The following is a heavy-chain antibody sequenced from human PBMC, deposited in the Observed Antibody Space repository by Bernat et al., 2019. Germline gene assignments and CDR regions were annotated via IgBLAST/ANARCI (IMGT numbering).Heavy chain of an antibody. J-gene: IGHJ6*02. CDR1: GFTFDDYG. CDR2: INWNGGST. V-gene: IGHV3-20*04. CDR3: ARGRSSWNYYYYYGMDV. D-gene: IGHD6-13*01. Sequence: EVQLVESGGGVVRPGGSLRLSCAASGFTFDDYGMSWVRQAPGKGLEWVSGINWNGGSTGYADSVKGRFTISRDNAKNSLYLQMNSLRAEDTALYYCARGRSSWNYYYYYGMDVWGQGTTVTVSS.